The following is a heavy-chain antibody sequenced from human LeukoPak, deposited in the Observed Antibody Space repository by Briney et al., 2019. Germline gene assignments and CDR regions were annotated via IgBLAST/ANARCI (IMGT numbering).Heavy chain of an antibody. CDR2: VWYDGINI. CDR1: GFTFSSYG. J-gene: IGHJ3*02. V-gene: IGHV3-33*06. Sequence: GGSLRLSCAASGFTFSSYGMHRVRQAPGKGLEWVAVVWYDGINIYYVDSVKGRFTISRDSSKNTLYLQMNSLRAEGTALYYCAKDRGESLGDAFDIWGQGTMVTVSS. CDR3: AKDRGESLGDAFDI. D-gene: IGHD3-10*01.